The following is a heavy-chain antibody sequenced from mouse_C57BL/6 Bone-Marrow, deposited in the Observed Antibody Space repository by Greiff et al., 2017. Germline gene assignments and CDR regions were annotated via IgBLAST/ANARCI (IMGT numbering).Heavy chain of an antibody. V-gene: IGHV1-50*01. CDR2: IDPSDSYT. D-gene: IGHD2-3*01. CDR1: GYTFTSYW. CDR3: ARRWLLPYCCAMDY. Sequence: QVQLQQPGAELVKPGASVKLSCKASGYTFTSYWMQWVKQRPGQGLEWIGEIDPSDSYTNYNQKFKGKATLTVDTSSSTAYMQLSSLTSEDSAVYYCARRWLLPYCCAMDYWGQGTSVTVSS. J-gene: IGHJ4*01.